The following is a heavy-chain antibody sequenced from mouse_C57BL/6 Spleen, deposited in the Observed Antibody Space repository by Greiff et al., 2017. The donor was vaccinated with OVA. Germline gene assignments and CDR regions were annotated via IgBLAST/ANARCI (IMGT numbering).Heavy chain of an antibody. CDR2: IHPSDSGT. J-gene: IGHJ4*01. CDR1: GYTFTSYW. D-gene: IGHD2-4*01. V-gene: IGHV1-74*01. Sequence: QVQLQQPGAELVKPGASVKVSCKASGYTFTSYWMHWVKQRPGQGLEWIGRIHPSDSGTNYNQKFKGKATLTVDKSSSTAYMQLSSLTSEDSAVYYCAIPDYDGPHYAMDYWGQGTSGTVSS. CDR3: AIPDYDGPHYAMDY.